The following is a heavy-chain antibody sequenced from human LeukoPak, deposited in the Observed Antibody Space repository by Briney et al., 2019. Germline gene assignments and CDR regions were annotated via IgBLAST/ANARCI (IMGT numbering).Heavy chain of an antibody. CDR3: ARQGPSASYDSSGYYYETSFDY. V-gene: IGHV5-51*01. CDR1: RYSFTSYW. D-gene: IGHD3-22*01. Sequence: GESLKISCKGSRYSFTSYWIGWVRQMPGKGLEWMGIIYPGDSDTRYSPSFQGQVTISADKSISTAYLQWSSLKASDTAMYYCARQGPSASYDSSGYYYETSFDYWGQGTLVTVSS. CDR2: IYPGDSDT. J-gene: IGHJ4*02.